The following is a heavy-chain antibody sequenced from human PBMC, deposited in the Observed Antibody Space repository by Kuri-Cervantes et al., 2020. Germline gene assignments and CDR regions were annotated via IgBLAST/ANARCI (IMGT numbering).Heavy chain of an antibody. Sequence: SGPTLVKPTQTLTLTCTFSGFSLSTSGMCVSWIRQPPGKALEWLARIDWDDDKYYSTSLKTRLTISKDTSKNQVVLTMTNMDPVGTATYYCARTPRAAAGRIWFDPWGQGTLVTVSS. V-gene: IGHV2-70*11. CDR1: GFSLSTSGMC. D-gene: IGHD6-13*01. CDR2: IDWDDDK. CDR3: ARTPRAAAGRIWFDP. J-gene: IGHJ5*02.